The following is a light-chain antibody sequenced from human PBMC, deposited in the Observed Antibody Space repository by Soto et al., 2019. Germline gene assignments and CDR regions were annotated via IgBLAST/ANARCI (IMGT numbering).Light chain of an antibody. CDR3: QQYGSSPLT. J-gene: IGKJ4*01. Sequence: EIVVLRSSVTRLLSPGERATLSCRASQSVSGSYLAWYQQKPGQAPRLLRFSGSGSGTDFTLTISRLEPEDFAVYYCQQYGSSPLTFGRGTKVDIK. CDR1: QSVSGSY. V-gene: IGKV3-20*01.